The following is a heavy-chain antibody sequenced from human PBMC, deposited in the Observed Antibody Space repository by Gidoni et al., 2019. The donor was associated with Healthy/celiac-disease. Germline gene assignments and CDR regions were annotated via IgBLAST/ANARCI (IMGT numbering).Heavy chain of an antibody. D-gene: IGHD6-13*01. V-gene: IGHV4-34*01. CDR2: INHSGST. CDR3: ARGRGGEYSSSWYPLYYFDY. J-gene: IGHJ4*02. CDR1: GGSFSGYY. Sequence: QVQLQQWGAGLLKPSETLSLTCAVSGGSFSGYYWSWIRQPPGKGREWIGEINHSGSTNYNPSLKSRVTISVDTSKNQFSLKLSSVTAADTAVYYWARGRGGEYSSSWYPLYYFDYWGQGTLVTVSS.